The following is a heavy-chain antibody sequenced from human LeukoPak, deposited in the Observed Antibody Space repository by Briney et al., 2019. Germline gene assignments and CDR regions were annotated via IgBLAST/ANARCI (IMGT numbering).Heavy chain of an antibody. J-gene: IGHJ5*02. CDR1: GGSISSGGYY. V-gene: IGHV4-31*03. Sequence: SQTLSLTCTVSGGSISSGGYYWSWIRQHPGKGLEWIGYIYYSGRTYYNPSLKSRITISVDTSKTQFSLKLSSVTAADTAVYYCARAVVVPAATRTNWFDPWGQGTLVTVSS. CDR3: ARAVVVPAATRTNWFDP. CDR2: IYYSGRT. D-gene: IGHD2-2*01.